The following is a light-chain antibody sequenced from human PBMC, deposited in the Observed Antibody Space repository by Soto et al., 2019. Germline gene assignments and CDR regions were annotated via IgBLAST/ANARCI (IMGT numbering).Light chain of an antibody. CDR1: NSDVGCYKY. CDR3: CSYAGSYSYV. J-gene: IGLJ1*01. V-gene: IGLV2-11*01. CDR2: DVS. Sequence: QSALTQPRSVSGSPGQSVTISCTGTNSDVGCYKYVSWYQQYPGKAPKLMIYDVSKRPSGVPDRFSGSKSVNTASLTISGLQAGDEADYFCCSYAGSYSYVFGTGTKLTVL.